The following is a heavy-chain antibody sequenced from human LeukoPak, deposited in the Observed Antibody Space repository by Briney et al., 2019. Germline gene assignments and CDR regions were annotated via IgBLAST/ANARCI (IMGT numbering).Heavy chain of an antibody. J-gene: IGHJ4*02. CDR2: INHSGST. D-gene: IGHD3-22*01. Sequence: SEALSLTCAVYGGSFSGYYWSWLRQPPGKGLEWIGEINHSGSTNYNPVVMSRVHISEDTSKNQFSPKVGFVTAADTAVYYCSRGKVKSAPRFGSGYSTRKYYFGYWGQGTLVTVSS. CDR3: SRGKVKSAPRFGSGYSTRKYYFGY. CDR1: GGSFSGYY. V-gene: IGHV4-34*01.